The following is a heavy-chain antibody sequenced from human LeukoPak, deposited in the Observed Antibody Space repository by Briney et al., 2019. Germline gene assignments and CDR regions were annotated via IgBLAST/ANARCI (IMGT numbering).Heavy chain of an antibody. CDR2: IKSKTDGGTT. Sequence: GGSLRLSCAASGFTFSNAWMSWVRQAPGKGLEWVGRIKSKTDGGTTDYAAPVKGRFTISRDDSKNTLYLQMNSLKTEDTAVYYRTTQRDFWSGYYDWGQGTLVTVSS. CDR1: GFTFSNAW. V-gene: IGHV3-15*01. CDR3: TTQRDFWSGYYD. J-gene: IGHJ4*02. D-gene: IGHD3-3*01.